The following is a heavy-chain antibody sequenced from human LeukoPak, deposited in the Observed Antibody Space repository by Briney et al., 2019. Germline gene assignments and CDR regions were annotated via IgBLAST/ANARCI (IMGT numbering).Heavy chain of an antibody. CDR2: IYYSGST. Sequence: SKTLSLTCTVSGGSISSSSYYWGWIRQPPGKGLEWIGSIYYSGSTYYNPSLKSRVTISVDTSKNQFSLKLSSVTAADTAVYYCARPGLGDYGGNQEDAFDIWGQGTMVTVSS. CDR1: GGSISSSSYY. D-gene: IGHD4-23*01. J-gene: IGHJ3*02. V-gene: IGHV4-39*01. CDR3: ARPGLGDYGGNQEDAFDI.